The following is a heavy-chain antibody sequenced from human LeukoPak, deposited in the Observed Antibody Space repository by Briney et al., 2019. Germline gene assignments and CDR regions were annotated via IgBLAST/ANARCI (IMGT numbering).Heavy chain of an antibody. CDR1: GFTFDDYG. D-gene: IGHD3-10*01. V-gene: IGHV3-20*04. CDR2: INWNGDNT. Sequence: GGSLRLSCAASGFTFDDYGMSWVRQAPGKGLEWVSGINWNGDNTPYADSVKGRFTISRDNAKNSLYLQMNSLRAEDTAVYYCAREAYYYGSGSYIYWFDPWGQGTLVTVSS. J-gene: IGHJ5*02. CDR3: AREAYYYGSGSYIYWFDP.